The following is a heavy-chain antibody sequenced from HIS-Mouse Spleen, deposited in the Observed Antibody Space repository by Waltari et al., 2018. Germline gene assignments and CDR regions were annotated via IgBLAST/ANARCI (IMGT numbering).Heavy chain of an antibody. D-gene: IGHD6-13*01. J-gene: IGHJ2*01. V-gene: IGHV4-39*07. CDR1: GGSISSSSYY. Sequence: QLQLQESGPGLVKPSETLSLTCTVSGGSISSSSYYWGWIRQTPGKGLEWSGGIYYSGGTYYNPSLKSRVTISVDTSKNQFSLKLGSVTAADTAVYYCAREIPYSSSWYDWYFDLWGRGTLVTVSS. CDR3: AREIPYSSSWYDWYFDL. CDR2: IYYSGGT.